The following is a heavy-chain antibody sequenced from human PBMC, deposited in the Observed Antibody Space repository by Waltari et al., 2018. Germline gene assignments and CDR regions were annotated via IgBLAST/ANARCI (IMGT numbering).Heavy chain of an antibody. D-gene: IGHD6-6*01. CDR1: GYTFTSNA. J-gene: IGHJ6*03. V-gene: IGHV1-3*01. Sequence: QVQLVQSGAERKKPGASVKVSCKASGYTFTSNAIHWVRQAPGQSFEWMGWINAGNRNTKYSKKFQGRVTITWDTSASTAYMELSSLRYEDTAVYFCARDRTAGLPYYYYMDVWGKGTTVTVSS. CDR2: INAGNRNT. CDR3: ARDRTAGLPYYYYMDV.